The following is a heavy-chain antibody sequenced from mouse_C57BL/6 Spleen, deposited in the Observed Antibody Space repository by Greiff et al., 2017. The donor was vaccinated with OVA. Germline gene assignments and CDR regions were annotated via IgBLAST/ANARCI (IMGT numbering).Heavy chain of an antibody. V-gene: IGHV5-17*01. CDR3: ARTDYDDYYYAMDY. J-gene: IGHJ4*01. CDR2: ISSGSSTI. CDR1: GFTFSDYG. Sequence: EVQLVESGGGLVKPGGSLKLSCAASGFTFSDYGMHWVRQAPEKGLEWVAYISSGSSTIYYADTVKGRFTISRDNAKNTLFLQMTSLRSEDTAMYYCARTDYDDYYYAMDYWGQGTSVTVSS. D-gene: IGHD2-4*01.